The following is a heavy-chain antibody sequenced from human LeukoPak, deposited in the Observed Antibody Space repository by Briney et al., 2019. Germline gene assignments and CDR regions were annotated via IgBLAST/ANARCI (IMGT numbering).Heavy chain of an antibody. V-gene: IGHV4-59*01. D-gene: IGHD3-3*01. CDR3: AREVVDDFWSGYYQEGKDWFDP. CDR1: GDSITSYY. CDR2: IHYSGST. Sequence: SETLSLTCTVSGDSITSYYWSWIRQPPGRGLEWIGYIHYSGSTNYNPSLKSRVTISVDTSKNQFSLKLSSVTAADTAVYYCAREVVDDFWSGYYQEGKDWFDPWGQGTLVTVSS. J-gene: IGHJ5*02.